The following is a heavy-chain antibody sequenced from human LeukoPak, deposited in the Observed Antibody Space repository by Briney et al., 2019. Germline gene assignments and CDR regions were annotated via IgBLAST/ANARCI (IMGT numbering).Heavy chain of an antibody. D-gene: IGHD3-22*01. V-gene: IGHV3-30*03. CDR1: GFTFSSYG. CDR2: ISYDGSNK. CDR3: TTGDPDSSGYYWAPWYFDY. Sequence: GRSLRLSCAASGFTFSSYGMHWVRQAPGKGLEWVAVISYDGSNKYYADSVKGRFTISRDNSKNTLYLQMNSLKTEDTAVYYCTTGDPDSSGYYWAPWYFDYWGQGTLVTVSS. J-gene: IGHJ4*02.